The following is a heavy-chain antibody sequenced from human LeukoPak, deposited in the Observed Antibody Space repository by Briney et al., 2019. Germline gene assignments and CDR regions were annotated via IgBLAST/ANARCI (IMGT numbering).Heavy chain of an antibody. CDR2: IYYSKST. V-gene: IGHV4-31*03. Sequence: SETLSLTCSVSGGSISSGDYYWSWIRQYPGKGLECIGYIYYSKSTYYNPSLKSRVTMSADTSKNQFSLKLNSVTAADTAVYYCARDLGPNYYHNRGAFDIWGQGTMVTVSS. CDR3: ARDLGPNYYHNRGAFDI. J-gene: IGHJ3*02. CDR1: GGSISSGDYY. D-gene: IGHD3-22*01.